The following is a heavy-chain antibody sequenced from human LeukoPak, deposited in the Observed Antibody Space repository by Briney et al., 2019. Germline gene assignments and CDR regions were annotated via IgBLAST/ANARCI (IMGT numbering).Heavy chain of an antibody. CDR2: INPSGGST. Sequence: ASVKVSCKASGYTFTSYYMHWVRQAPGQGLEWMGIINPSGGSTSYAQKFQGRVTMTRDTSTSTVYMELSSLRSEDTAVYYCAREKPLDCSGGSCETALFDYWGQGTLVTVSS. CDR3: AREKPLDCSGGSCETALFDY. J-gene: IGHJ4*02. D-gene: IGHD2-15*01. V-gene: IGHV1-46*01. CDR1: GYTFTSYY.